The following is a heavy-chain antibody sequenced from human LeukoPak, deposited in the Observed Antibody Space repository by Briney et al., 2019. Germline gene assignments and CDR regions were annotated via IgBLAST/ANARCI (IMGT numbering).Heavy chain of an antibody. CDR3: ARLDRGGLHSSGWYRLDY. D-gene: IGHD6-19*01. CDR2: IYYSGST. J-gene: IGHJ4*02. CDR1: GGSISSSSYY. Sequence: SSETLSLTCTVSGGSISSSSYYWGWIRQPPGKGLEWIGSIYYSGSTYYNPSLKSRVTISVDTSKNQFSLKLSSVTAADTAVYYCARLDRGGLHSSGWYRLDYWGQGTLVTVSS. V-gene: IGHV4-39*01.